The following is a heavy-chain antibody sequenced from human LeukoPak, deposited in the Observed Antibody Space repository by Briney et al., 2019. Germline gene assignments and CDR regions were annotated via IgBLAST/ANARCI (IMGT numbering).Heavy chain of an antibody. V-gene: IGHV1-3*01. D-gene: IGHD6-19*01. Sequence: ASVKVSCKGSGYTFTSYAMHWVRQAPGQRLEWMGWINAGNGNTKYSQKFQGRVTITRDTSASTAYMELSSLRSEDTAVYYCARGPSYSSGWGWFDPWGQGTLVTVSS. CDR2: INAGNGNT. J-gene: IGHJ5*02. CDR1: GYTFTSYA. CDR3: ARGPSYSSGWGWFDP.